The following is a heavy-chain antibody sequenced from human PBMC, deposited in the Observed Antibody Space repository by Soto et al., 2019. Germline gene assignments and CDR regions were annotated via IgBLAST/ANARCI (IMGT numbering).Heavy chain of an antibody. Sequence: QVQLVQSGAEVKKPGASVKVSCKASGYTFTGFALHWVRQAPGQRLEWMGWINAGNGNRRYSQKFQDRVTITSDTSASTVDMELSSLRSEDTALYYCARESLWFGELLSYFDYWGQGTLVTVSS. CDR1: GYTFTGFA. D-gene: IGHD3-10*01. V-gene: IGHV1-3*01. J-gene: IGHJ4*02. CDR3: ARESLWFGELLSYFDY. CDR2: INAGNGNR.